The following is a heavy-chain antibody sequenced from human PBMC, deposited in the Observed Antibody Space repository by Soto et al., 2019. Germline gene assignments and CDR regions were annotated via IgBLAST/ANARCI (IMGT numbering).Heavy chain of an antibody. V-gene: IGHV1-18*01. D-gene: IGHD5-12*01. CDR3: ARAREGYHLQFIGFIDY. Sequence: QVQLVQSGAEVKKPGASVKVSCKASGYTFTSYGISWVRQAPGQGLEWMGWISAYNGNTNYAQKLQGRVTMTTDTSXTXXYMELRSLRSDDTAVYYCARAREGYHLQFIGFIDYWGQGTLVTVSS. CDR2: ISAYNGNT. J-gene: IGHJ4*02. CDR1: GYTFTSYG.